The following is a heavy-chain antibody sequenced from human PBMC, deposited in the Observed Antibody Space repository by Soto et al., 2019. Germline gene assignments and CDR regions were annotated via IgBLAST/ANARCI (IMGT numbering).Heavy chain of an antibody. D-gene: IGHD6-19*01. CDR3: AKASSGWYDFDY. Sequence: GGSLRLSCAASGFTFSSYAMSWVRQAPGKGLEWVSAISGSGGSTYYADSVKGRFTSSRDNSKNTLYLQMNSLRAEDTAVYYCAKASSGWYDFDYWGQGTLVTVSS. CDR2: ISGSGGST. V-gene: IGHV3-23*01. CDR1: GFTFSSYA. J-gene: IGHJ4*02.